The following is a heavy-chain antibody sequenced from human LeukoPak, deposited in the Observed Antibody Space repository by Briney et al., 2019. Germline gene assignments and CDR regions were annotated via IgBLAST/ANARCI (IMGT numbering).Heavy chain of an antibody. J-gene: IGHJ4*02. Sequence: ASVKVSCKASGYTFTSYAMHWVRQAPAQRLEWMGWINAGNGNTKYSQKFQGRVTITRDTSASTAYMELCSLRSEDTAVYYCARGPTEDLEWLSKTHFDYWGQGTLVTVSS. CDR2: INAGNGNT. CDR3: ARGPTEDLEWLSKTHFDY. V-gene: IGHV1-3*01. D-gene: IGHD3-3*01. CDR1: GYTFTSYA.